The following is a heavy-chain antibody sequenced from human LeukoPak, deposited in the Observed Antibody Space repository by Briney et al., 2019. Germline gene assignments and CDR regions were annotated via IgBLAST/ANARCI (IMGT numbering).Heavy chain of an antibody. CDR2: ISSSGSIK. CDR1: GFTFSDYY. J-gene: IGHJ6*03. V-gene: IGHV3-11*04. D-gene: IGHD4-17*01. Sequence: GGSLRLSCAASGFTFSDYYISWIRQAPGKGLEWVSYISSSGSIKNYADSVKGRFSISRDNVKNSLYLQMNSLRAEDTAVYYCARDLGDYDHLMDVWGKGTTVTVSS. CDR3: ARDLGDYDHLMDV.